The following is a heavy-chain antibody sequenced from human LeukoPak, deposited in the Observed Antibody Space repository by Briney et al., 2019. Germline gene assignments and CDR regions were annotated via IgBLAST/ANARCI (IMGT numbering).Heavy chain of an antibody. CDR2: INTDGTVT. Sequence: PGGSLRLSCAAAGLTFSKYWMVWVRQAPGKGLESVSRINTDGTVTTYADSVKGRFTVSRDNADNTMFLQMNNVRDKDTAVYYCATKQWLAPPPDSWGQGTPVTVSS. CDR3: ATKQWLAPPPDS. CDR1: GLTFSKYW. D-gene: IGHD6-19*01. V-gene: IGHV3-74*01. J-gene: IGHJ4*02.